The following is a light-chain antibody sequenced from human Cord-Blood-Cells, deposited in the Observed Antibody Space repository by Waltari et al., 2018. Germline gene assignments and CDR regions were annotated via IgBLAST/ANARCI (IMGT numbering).Light chain of an antibody. V-gene: IGLV2-8*01. CDR3: SSYAGSNKNV. CDR2: EVS. Sequence: QSALTQPPSASGSPGPSVTISCTGTSSDVGGYTYVSWYQQHPGKAPKLMIYEVSKRPSGVPDRFSGSKSGNTASLTVSGLQAEDEADYYCSSYAGSNKNVFGTGTKVTFL. J-gene: IGLJ1*01. CDR1: SSDVGGYTY.